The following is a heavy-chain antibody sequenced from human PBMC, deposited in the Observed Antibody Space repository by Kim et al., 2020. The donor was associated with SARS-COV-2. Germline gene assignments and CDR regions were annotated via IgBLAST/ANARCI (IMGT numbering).Heavy chain of an antibody. D-gene: IGHD1-1*01. CDR1: NYSINRGHF. CDR3: ARNLVQQGGSFDY. CDR2: TYHRGGP. V-gene: IGHV4-38-2*01. J-gene: IGHJ4*02. Sequence: SETLSLTCSVSNYSINRGHFWGWIRQSPGRGLEWIAMTYHRGGPSYRPSLRGRVTMSVDTSRNQLFLRLTSVTPEDTAKYYCARNLVQQGGSFDYWGQGIQVTVSS.